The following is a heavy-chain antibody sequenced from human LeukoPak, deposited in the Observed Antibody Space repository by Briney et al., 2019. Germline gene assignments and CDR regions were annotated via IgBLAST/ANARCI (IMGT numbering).Heavy chain of an antibody. CDR3: ARRTGSYFGQFDS. D-gene: IGHD3-10*01. CDR1: GYSISSGYY. V-gene: IGHV4-61*01. Sequence: SETLSLTCTVSGYSISSGYYWGWIRQPPGKGLEWIGYIYYSGSANYNPSLKSRITISVDTSKNKFSLRLRSVTAADTAIYYCARRTGSYFGQFDSWGQGTLVTVSS. CDR2: IYYSGSA. J-gene: IGHJ4*02.